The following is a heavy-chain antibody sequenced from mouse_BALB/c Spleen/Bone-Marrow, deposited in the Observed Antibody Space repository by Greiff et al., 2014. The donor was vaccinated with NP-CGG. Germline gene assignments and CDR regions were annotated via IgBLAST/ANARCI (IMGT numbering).Heavy chain of an antibody. CDR1: GYSITSDYA. Sequence: EVKLQESGPGLVKPSQSLSLTCTVTGYSITSDYAWNWIRQFPGNKLEWMGYISYSGSTSYNPSLKSRISNTRDTSKNQFFLQLNSVTTEDTATYYCARWRYAMDYWGQGTSVTVSS. CDR3: ARWRYAMDY. V-gene: IGHV3-2*02. CDR2: ISYSGST. D-gene: IGHD2-14*01. J-gene: IGHJ4*01.